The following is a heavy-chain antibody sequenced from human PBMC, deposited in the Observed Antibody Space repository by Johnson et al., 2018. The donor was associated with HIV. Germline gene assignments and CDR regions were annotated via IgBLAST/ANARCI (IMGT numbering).Heavy chain of an antibody. V-gene: IGHV3-30*04. CDR3: ARDASGYEEWAFEI. Sequence: QVQLVESGGGVVRPGGSLRLSCAASGFTFSSYAIHWVRQAPGEGLEWVAVISYDGSNKYYADSVKGRFTISRDNSKNTLYLQMNSLRAEDTAVYYCARDASGYEEWAFEIWGQGTMVTVSS. D-gene: IGHD5-12*01. CDR2: ISYDGSNK. J-gene: IGHJ3*02. CDR1: GFTFSSYA.